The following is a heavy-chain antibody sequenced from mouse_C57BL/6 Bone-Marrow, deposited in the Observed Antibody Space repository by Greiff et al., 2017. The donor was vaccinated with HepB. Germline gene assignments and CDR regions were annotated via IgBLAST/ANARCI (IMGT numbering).Heavy chain of an antibody. CDR3: ARRAYDGYYWFAY. V-gene: IGHV5-6*02. CDR1: GFTFSSYG. D-gene: IGHD2-3*01. J-gene: IGHJ3*01. CDR2: ISSGGSYT. Sequence: EVKLMESGGDLVKPGGSLKLSCAASGFTFSSYGMSWVRQTPDKRLEWVATISSGGSYTYYPDSVKGRFTISRDNAKNTLYLQMSSLKSEDTAMYYCARRAYDGYYWFAYWGQGTLVTVSA.